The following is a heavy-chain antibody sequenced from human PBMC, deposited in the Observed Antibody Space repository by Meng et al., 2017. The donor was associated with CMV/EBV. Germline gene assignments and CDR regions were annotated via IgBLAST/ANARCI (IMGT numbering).Heavy chain of an antibody. D-gene: IGHD2-15*01. V-gene: IGHV4-34*01. CDR2: INHSGST. CDR1: GGSFSGYY. Sequence: SETLSLTCAVYGGSFSGYYWSWIRQPPGKGLEWIGEINHSGSTNYNPSLKSRVTISVDTSKNQFSLKLSSVTAADTAVYYCARGEDIVGFDPWGQGTPVTVSS. CDR3: ARGEDIVGFDP. J-gene: IGHJ5*02.